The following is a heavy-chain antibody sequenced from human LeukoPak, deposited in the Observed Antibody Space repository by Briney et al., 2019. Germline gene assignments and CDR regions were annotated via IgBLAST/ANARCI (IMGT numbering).Heavy chain of an antibody. CDR3: AKDPVYDFWSGQHDY. CDR1: GFTFSSYA. D-gene: IGHD3-3*01. J-gene: IGHJ4*02. CDR2: ISGSGGST. V-gene: IGHV3-23*01. Sequence: GGSLRLSCAASGFTFSSYAMSWVRQAPGKGLEWVSAISGSGGSTYYANSVKGRFTISRDNSKNTLYLQMNSLRAEDTAVYYCAKDPVYDFWSGQHDYWGQGTLVTVSS.